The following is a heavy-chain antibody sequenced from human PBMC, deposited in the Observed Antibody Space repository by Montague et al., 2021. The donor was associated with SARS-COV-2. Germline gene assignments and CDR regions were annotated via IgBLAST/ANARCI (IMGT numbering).Heavy chain of an antibody. D-gene: IGHD3-22*01. CDR3: ARGRQHFNMIVVVMTGGEYYFDY. Sequence: SETLSLTCAVYGGSFSDYYWSWIRQPPGKGLEWIGEINHRGTSNYNPSLKSRVSISVDTSKNQFSLYLGSVTAADTAVYYCARGRQHFNMIVVVMTGGEYYFDYWGQGTPVIVSS. V-gene: IGHV4-34*01. CDR2: INHRGTS. CDR1: GGSFSDYY. J-gene: IGHJ4*02.